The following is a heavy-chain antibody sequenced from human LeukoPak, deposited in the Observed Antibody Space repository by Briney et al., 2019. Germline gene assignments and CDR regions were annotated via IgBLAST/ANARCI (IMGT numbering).Heavy chain of an antibody. CDR1: GFTVSSNY. CDR3: ARGSYGSGSFY. V-gene: IGHV3-66*02. J-gene: IGHJ4*02. D-gene: IGHD3-10*01. CDR2: IYSGGST. Sequence: GGSLRLSCAASGFTVSSNYVGWVRQAPGKGLGWVSVIYSGGSTYYADSVKGRFTISRDNSKNTLYLQMNSLRVEDTAVYYCARGSYGSGSFYWGQGTLVTVSS.